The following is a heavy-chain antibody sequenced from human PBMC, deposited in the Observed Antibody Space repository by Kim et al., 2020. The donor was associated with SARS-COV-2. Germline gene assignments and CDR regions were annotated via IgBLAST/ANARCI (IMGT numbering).Heavy chain of an antibody. D-gene: IGHD1-7*01. V-gene: IGHV1-8*01. CDR3: ARGLGGITGTTGWFDP. CDR2: MNPNSGNT. CDR1: GYTFTSYD. Sequence: ASVKVSCKASGYTFTSYDINWVRQATGQGLEWMGWMNPNSGNTGYAQKFQGRVTMTRNTSISTAYMELSSLRSEDTAVYYCARGLGGITGTTGWFDPWGQGTLVTVSS. J-gene: IGHJ5*02.